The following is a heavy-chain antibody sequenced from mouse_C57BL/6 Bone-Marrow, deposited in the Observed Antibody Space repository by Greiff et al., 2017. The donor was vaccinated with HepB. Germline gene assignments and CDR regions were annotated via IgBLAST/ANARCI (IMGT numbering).Heavy chain of an antibody. Sequence: QVQLQQPGAELVRPGSSVKLSCKASGYTFTSYWIDWVKQRPGQGLEWIGNIYPSDSETHYNQKFKDKATLTVDKSSSTAYMQLSSLTSEDSAVYYCARLGRGGYFDYWGQGTTLTVSS. CDR3: ARLGRGGYFDY. D-gene: IGHD4-1*01. J-gene: IGHJ2*01. CDR1: GYTFTSYW. CDR2: IYPSDSET. V-gene: IGHV1-61*01.